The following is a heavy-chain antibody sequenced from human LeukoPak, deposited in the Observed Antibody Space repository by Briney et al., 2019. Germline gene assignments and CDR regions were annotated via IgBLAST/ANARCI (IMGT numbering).Heavy chain of an antibody. CDR1: GYTFTSYG. CDR2: ISAYNGNT. D-gene: IGHD6-19*01. J-gene: IGHJ6*02. Sequence: GASVKVSCKASGYTFTSYGISWVRQAPGQGLEWMGWISAYNGNTNYAQKLQGRVTMTTDTSTSTAYMELRSRRSDDTAVYYCAGETYSSGWLNYYYYGMDVWGQGTTVTVSS. V-gene: IGHV1-18*01. CDR3: AGETYSSGWLNYYYYGMDV.